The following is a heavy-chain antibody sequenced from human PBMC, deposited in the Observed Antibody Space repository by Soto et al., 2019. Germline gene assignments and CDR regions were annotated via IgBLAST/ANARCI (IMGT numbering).Heavy chain of an antibody. J-gene: IGHJ4*02. CDR3: ARDKFAYGDYQGTRY. CDR2: ISSSSSYI. D-gene: IGHD4-17*01. Sequence: GGSLRLSCAASGFTFSSYSMNWVRQAPGKGLEWVSSISSSSSYIYYADSVKGRFTISRDNAKNSLYLQMNSLRAEDTAVYYCARDKFAYGDYQGTRYWGQGTLVTVSS. CDR1: GFTFSSYS. V-gene: IGHV3-21*01.